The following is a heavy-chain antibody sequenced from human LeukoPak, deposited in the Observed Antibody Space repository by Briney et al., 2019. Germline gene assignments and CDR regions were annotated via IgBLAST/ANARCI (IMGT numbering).Heavy chain of an antibody. V-gene: IGHV4-34*01. J-gene: IGHJ4*02. D-gene: IGHD3-10*01. CDR1: GGSFSGYY. Sequence: SETLSLTCAVYGGSFSGYYWSWIRQPPGKGLEWIGEINHSGSTNYNPSLKSRVTISVDTSKNQFSLKLSSVTAADTAVYYCARLTGGSGSYPLDYWGQGTLVTVSS. CDR2: INHSGST. CDR3: ARLTGGSGSYPLDY.